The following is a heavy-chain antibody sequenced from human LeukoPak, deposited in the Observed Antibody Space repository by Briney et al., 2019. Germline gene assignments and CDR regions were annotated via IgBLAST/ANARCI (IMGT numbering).Heavy chain of an antibody. J-gene: IGHJ4*02. CDR1: GGSISSYY. CDR2: IYTSGST. CDR3: AEEREDIKLMLYAYYFDY. D-gene: IGHD2-8*01. Sequence: PSETLSLTCTVSGGSISSYYWSWIRQPAGKGLEWIGRIYTSGSTNYNPSLKSRVNMSVDTSKHQFSLKLSSVTAADTAVYYCAEEREDIKLMLYAYYFDYWGQGTLVTVSS. V-gene: IGHV4-4*07.